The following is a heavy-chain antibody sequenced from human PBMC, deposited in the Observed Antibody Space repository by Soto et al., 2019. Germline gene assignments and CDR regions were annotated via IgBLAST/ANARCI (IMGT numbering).Heavy chain of an antibody. Sequence: GGSLRLSCAASGFTFSSYAMHWVRQAPGKGLEWVAVISYDGSNKYYADSVKGRFTISRDNSKNTLYLQMNSLRAEDTAVYYCAREGPFGEAVGAFDYWGQGTLVTVSS. J-gene: IGHJ4*02. D-gene: IGHD3-10*01. CDR3: AREGPFGEAVGAFDY. CDR2: ISYDGSNK. CDR1: GFTFSSYA. V-gene: IGHV3-30-3*01.